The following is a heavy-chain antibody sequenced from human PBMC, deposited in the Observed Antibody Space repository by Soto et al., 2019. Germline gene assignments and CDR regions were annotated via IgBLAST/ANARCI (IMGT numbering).Heavy chain of an antibody. V-gene: IGHV3-30*18. J-gene: IGHJ4*02. CDR2: ISYDGSNK. CDR1: GFTFSSYG. Sequence: GGSLRLSCAASGFTFSSYGMHWVRQAPGKGLEWVAVISYDGSNKYYADSVKGQLTISRDNYKNTLYRQMNSLRAEDTAEYCCTKDSDRGSWCGGDFDYWGQGALVTVSS. CDR3: TKDSDRGSWCGGDFDY. D-gene: IGHD3-10*01.